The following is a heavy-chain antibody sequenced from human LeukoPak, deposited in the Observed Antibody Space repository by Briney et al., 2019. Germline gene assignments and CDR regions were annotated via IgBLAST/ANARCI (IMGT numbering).Heavy chain of an antibody. CDR3: ARTGYSYGYEFDY. CDR2: IYPGDSDT. Sequence: GESLKISCKGSGYSFSTYWIGWVRQMPGKGLEWMGIIYPGDSDTRYSPSFQGQVTISADKSISTAYLQWSSLKASDTAMYYCARTGYSYGYEFDYWGQGTLVTVSS. CDR1: GYSFSTYW. V-gene: IGHV5-51*01. D-gene: IGHD5-18*01. J-gene: IGHJ4*02.